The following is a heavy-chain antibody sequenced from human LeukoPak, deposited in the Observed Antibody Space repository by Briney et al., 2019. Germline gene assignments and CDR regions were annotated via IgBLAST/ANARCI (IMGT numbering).Heavy chain of an antibody. CDR3: ARVGRTYYYDSGSSNNWFDP. D-gene: IGHD3-10*01. J-gene: IGHJ5*02. CDR2: MNPNSGNT. CDR1: GYPFTSYD. Sequence: ASVQVSCKASGYPFTSYDINWVRPATGQGLEWMGWMNPNSGNTGYAQKFQGRVTMTRNTSISTAYMELSSLRSDDTAVYYCARVGRTYYYDSGSSNNWFDPWGQGTLVTVSS. V-gene: IGHV1-8*01.